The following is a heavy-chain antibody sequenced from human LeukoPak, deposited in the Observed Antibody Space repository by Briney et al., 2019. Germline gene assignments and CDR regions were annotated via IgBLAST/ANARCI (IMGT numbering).Heavy chain of an antibody. CDR1: GGSISSHY. CDR2: IYYSRTT. D-gene: IGHD2-2*01. V-gene: IGHV4-59*11. Sequence: SETLSLTCAVSGGSISSHYWSWIRQPPGEGLEWIGFIYYSRTTSYNPSLTSRVTISVDTSKNQLSLKLSSVTAADTAVYYCVRGGCSSTSCPPDYWGQGTLVTVSS. J-gene: IGHJ4*02. CDR3: VRGGCSSTSCPPDY.